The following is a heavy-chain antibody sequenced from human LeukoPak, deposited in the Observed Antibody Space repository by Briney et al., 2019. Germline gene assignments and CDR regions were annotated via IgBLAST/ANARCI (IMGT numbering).Heavy chain of an antibody. CDR3: ARIGIVVVTPYFEY. CDR2: IYNSENT. Sequence: SETLSLTCTVSGGSISSYYWSWIRQPPGKGLEWIGYIYNSENTNYNPSLKSRVTISIDTSKNQFSLRLSSVTAADTAVYYCARIGIVVVTPYFEYWGQGTLVTVSS. V-gene: IGHV4-59*01. CDR1: GGSISSYY. J-gene: IGHJ4*02. D-gene: IGHD2-21*02.